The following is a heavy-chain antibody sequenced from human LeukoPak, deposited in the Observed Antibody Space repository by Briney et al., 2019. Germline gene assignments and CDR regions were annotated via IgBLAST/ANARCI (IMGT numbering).Heavy chain of an antibody. J-gene: IGHJ4*02. CDR1: GYTFTGYY. V-gene: IGHV1-2*06. CDR2: INPNSGGT. CDR3: ARVTARSPYDSSGYSDY. D-gene: IGHD3-22*01. Sequence: ASVKVSCKASGYTFTGYYMHWVRQAPGQGLEWMGRINPNSGGTNYAQKFQGRVTMTRDTSISTAYMELSRLRSDDTAVYYCARVTARSPYDSSGYSDYWGQGTLVSVSS.